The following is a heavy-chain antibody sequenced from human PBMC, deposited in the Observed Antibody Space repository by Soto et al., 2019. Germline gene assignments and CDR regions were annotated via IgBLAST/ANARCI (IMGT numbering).Heavy chain of an antibody. J-gene: IGHJ4*02. CDR1: GGSISSSRYY. V-gene: IGHV4-39*01. Sequence: QLQLQASGPGLVKPSETLSLTCTVSGGSISSSRYYWGWIRQPPGKGLEWIGSLYYSGSTYYNPSLKSRVAMSVDTPKNQFSLNLSSVTAAATAVYYCARFSSSSLLFDYWGQGTLVTVSS. D-gene: IGHD6-6*01. CDR3: ARFSSSSLLFDY. CDR2: LYYSGST.